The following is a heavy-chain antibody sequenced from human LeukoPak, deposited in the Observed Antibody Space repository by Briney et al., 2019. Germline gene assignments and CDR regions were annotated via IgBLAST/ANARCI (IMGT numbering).Heavy chain of an antibody. Sequence: PGGSLRLSCAASGFTFSTSAMSWVRQAPGKGLEWLPPIKGAGGYLFYADSVKARFTVSRDNSKNTLYLQLNTLRAEDTAVYYCAKGGHDYNPFYWWGQGTLVTVSS. V-gene: IGHV3-23*01. CDR3: AKGGHDYNPFYW. CDR1: GFTFSTSA. CDR2: IKGAGGYL. D-gene: IGHD3-16*01. J-gene: IGHJ4*02.